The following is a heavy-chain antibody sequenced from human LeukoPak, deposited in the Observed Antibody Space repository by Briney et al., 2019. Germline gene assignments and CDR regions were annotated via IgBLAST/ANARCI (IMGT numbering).Heavy chain of an antibody. CDR3: ARASSSSGWLDNHDY. CDR2: INHSGST. D-gene: IGHD6-19*01. Sequence: SETLSLTCAVYGGSFSGYYWSWIRQPPGKGLEWIGEINHSGSTNYNPSLKSRVTISVDTSKNQFSLKLSSVTAADTAVYYCARASSSSGWLDNHDYWGQGTLVTVSS. V-gene: IGHV4-34*01. J-gene: IGHJ4*02. CDR1: GGSFSGYY.